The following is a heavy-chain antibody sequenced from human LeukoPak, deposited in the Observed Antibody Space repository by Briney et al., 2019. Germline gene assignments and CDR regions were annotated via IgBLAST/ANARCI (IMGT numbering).Heavy chain of an antibody. CDR3: ARAVGYYDSSGYYYFDY. Sequence: GASVKVSCKASGCTFSSYAISWVRQAPGQGLEWMGGIIPIFGTANYAQKFQGRVTITTDESTSTAYMELSSLRSEDTAVYYCARAVGYYDSSGYYYFDYWGQGTLVTVSS. CDR2: IIPIFGTA. V-gene: IGHV1-69*05. J-gene: IGHJ4*02. CDR1: GCTFSSYA. D-gene: IGHD3-22*01.